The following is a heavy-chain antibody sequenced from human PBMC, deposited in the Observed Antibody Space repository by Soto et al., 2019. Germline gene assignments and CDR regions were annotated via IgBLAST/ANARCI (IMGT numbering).Heavy chain of an antibody. CDR3: ARDRGYSCFDY. CDR2: IKEDGSEE. Sequence: PGGSLRLSCAASGFTFSNSWMNWVRQAPGKGLEWVAGIKEDGSEEYYVDYVKGRFTISRDNVENSLYLQMTSLRGEDTAVYFCARDRGYSCFDYWGLGTLVTVSS. D-gene: IGHD5-18*01. CDR1: GFTFSNSW. J-gene: IGHJ4*02. V-gene: IGHV3-7*01.